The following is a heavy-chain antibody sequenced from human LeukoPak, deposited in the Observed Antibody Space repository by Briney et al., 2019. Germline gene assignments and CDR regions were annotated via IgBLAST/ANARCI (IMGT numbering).Heavy chain of an antibody. CDR3: ARDRGAGAFDI. CDR1: GFTVSSNY. CDR2: IYSGGST. V-gene: IGHV3-66*01. J-gene: IGHJ3*02. D-gene: IGHD3-10*01. Sequence: GGSLRLSCAASGFTVSSNYMSWVRQAPGKGLEWVSVIYSGGSTYYADSVKGRFTISRDNSKNTLYLQMNSLRAEDTAVCYCARDRGAGAFDIWGQGTMVTVSS.